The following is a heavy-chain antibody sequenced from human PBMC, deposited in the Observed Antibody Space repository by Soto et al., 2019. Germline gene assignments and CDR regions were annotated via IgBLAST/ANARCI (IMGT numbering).Heavy chain of an antibody. D-gene: IGHD3-9*01. Sequence: GGSLRLSCAASGFTFDNYAMSWVRQAPGKGLEWVSGISGSGGSTYYADSVKGRFTISRDNSKNTLFLQINSLRAEDTAVYHCARLSIWAGPSYWGQGTLVTVSS. CDR2: ISGSGGST. CDR1: GFTFDNYA. V-gene: IGHV3-23*01. CDR3: ARLSIWAGPSY. J-gene: IGHJ4*02.